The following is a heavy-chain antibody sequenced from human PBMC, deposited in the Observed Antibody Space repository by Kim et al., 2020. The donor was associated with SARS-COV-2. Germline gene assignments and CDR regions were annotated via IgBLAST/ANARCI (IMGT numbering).Heavy chain of an antibody. V-gene: IGHV4-30-4*01. CDR2: IYYSGST. CDR3: ARDGWYSSLLDAFDI. Sequence: SETLSLTCTVSGGSISSGDYYWSWIRQPPGKGLEWIGYIYYSGSTYYNPSLKSRVTISVDTSKNQFSLKLSSVTAADTAVYYCARDGWYSSLLDAFDIWGQGTMVTVSS. D-gene: IGHD6-19*01. J-gene: IGHJ3*02. CDR1: GGSISSGDYY.